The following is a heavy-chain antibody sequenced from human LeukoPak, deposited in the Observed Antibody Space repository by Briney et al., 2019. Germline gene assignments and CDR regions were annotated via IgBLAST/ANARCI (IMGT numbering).Heavy chain of an antibody. CDR1: VISVSSNY. CDR2: IYSGGST. J-gene: IGHJ5*02. D-gene: IGHD4-17*01. V-gene: IGHV3-53*01. Sequence: GGSLRLSCAASVISVSSNYMNWVRQAPGQGLEWVSVIYSGGSTYYADSVKGRFTISRDNSKNTLYLQMNSLRAEDTAVYYCAKGSYGDYVVFPGFDPWGQGTLVTVSS. CDR3: AKGSYGDYVVFPGFDP.